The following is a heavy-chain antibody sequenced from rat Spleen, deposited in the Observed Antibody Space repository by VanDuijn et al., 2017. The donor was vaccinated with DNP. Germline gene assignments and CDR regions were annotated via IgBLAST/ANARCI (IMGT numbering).Heavy chain of an antibody. D-gene: IGHD1-1*01. CDR3: ASTQFSGDVNWFAY. Sequence: EVQLQESGPGLVKPSQSLSLTCSVTGHSITNSYRWNWIRKFPGNKLEWKGYINSAGNTRYNPSLKSRISITRDTSKNQFFLQVNSVTAEDTATYYCASTQFSGDVNWFAYWGQGTLVTVSS. J-gene: IGHJ3*01. CDR2: INSAGNT. V-gene: IGHV3-3*01. CDR1: GHSITNSYR.